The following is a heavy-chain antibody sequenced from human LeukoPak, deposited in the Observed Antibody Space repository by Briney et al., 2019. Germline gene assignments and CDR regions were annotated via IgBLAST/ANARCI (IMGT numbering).Heavy chain of an antibody. D-gene: IGHD5-12*01. CDR1: GFTFRSYV. J-gene: IGHJ4*02. CDR2: ISDSGDGT. V-gene: IGHV3-23*01. CDR3: AKAHAIRPFDC. Sequence: GGSLRLSCTASGFTFRSYVFSWVRQAPGKGLEWVSAISDSGDGTYYADSVKGRFTISRDNSKNTLYLQMNGLGAEDTAVYYCAKAHAIRPFDCWGQGTLVTVSS.